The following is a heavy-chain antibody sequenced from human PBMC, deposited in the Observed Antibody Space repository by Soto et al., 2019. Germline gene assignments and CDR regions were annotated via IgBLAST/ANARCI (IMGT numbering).Heavy chain of an antibody. J-gene: IGHJ3*02. Sequence: QVQLVQSGAEGKKPGASVKVSCKASGYTFTSYDINWVRQATGQGLEWMGWMNPNSGNTGYAQKVQGRVTMTRNTSISTAYMELSSLRSEDTAVYYCARGINYYASGDDAFDIWGQGTMVTVSS. CDR1: GYTFTSYD. CDR2: MNPNSGNT. V-gene: IGHV1-8*01. D-gene: IGHD3-10*01. CDR3: ARGINYYASGDDAFDI.